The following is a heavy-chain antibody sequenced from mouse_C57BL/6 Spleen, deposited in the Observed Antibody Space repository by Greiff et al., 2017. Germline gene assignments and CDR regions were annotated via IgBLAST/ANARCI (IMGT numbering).Heavy chain of an antibody. CDR1: GYTFTSYW. CDR2: IDPSDSET. V-gene: IGHV1-52*01. J-gene: IGHJ2*01. D-gene: IGHD3-2*02. CDR3: ARSAAQVNYFDY. Sequence: QVQLQQPGAELVRPGSSVKLSCKASGYTFTSYWMHWVKQRPIQGLEWIGNIDPSDSETHYNQKFKDKATLTVDKSSSKAYMQLSSLTSEDSAVYYCARSAAQVNYFDYWGQGTTLTVSS.